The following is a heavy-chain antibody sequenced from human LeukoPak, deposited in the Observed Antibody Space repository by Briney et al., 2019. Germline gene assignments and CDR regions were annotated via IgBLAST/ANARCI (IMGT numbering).Heavy chain of an antibody. CDR3: ANTFLRRPVRTDAYDV. D-gene: IGHD3-10*02. CDR1: GFTFSDYY. CDR2: INSSGSTI. V-gene: IGHV3-11*04. Sequence: GGSLRLSCAASGFTFSDYYMSWLRQAPGKRREWVSYINSSGSTIYYADSVKGRFTISRDNAKNSLYLQMNSLRAEDTTVYYCANTFLRRPVRTDAYDVWGPGTMVTVSS. J-gene: IGHJ3*01.